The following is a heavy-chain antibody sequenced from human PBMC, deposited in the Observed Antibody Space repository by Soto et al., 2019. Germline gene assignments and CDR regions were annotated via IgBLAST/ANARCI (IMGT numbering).Heavy chain of an antibody. CDR2: INSDGSST. J-gene: IGHJ4*02. Sequence: GGSLRLSCAASGFTFSNYWMYWVRQTPGKGLVWVSRINSDGSSTSYADSVKGRFTISRDNAKNTLYLQMNSLRPEDTAVYYCAKTDPGGRCSGVCYPDYWGQGTLVTVSS. V-gene: IGHV3-74*01. D-gene: IGHD2-21*02. CDR1: GFTFSNYW. CDR3: AKTDPGGRCSGVCYPDY.